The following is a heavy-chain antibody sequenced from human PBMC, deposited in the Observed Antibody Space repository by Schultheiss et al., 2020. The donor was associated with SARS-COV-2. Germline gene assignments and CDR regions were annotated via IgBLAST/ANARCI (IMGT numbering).Heavy chain of an antibody. V-gene: IGHV3-30*04. CDR2: ISYDGSNK. Sequence: GGSLRLSCAASGFTFSSYTMHWVRQAPGKGLEWVAVISYDGSNKYYADSVKGRFTISRDNSKNTLYLQMNSLRAEDTAVYYCAKGLRDGYNYVDDAFDIWGQGTMVTVSS. CDR3: AKGLRDGYNYVDDAFDI. J-gene: IGHJ3*02. D-gene: IGHD5-24*01. CDR1: GFTFSSYT.